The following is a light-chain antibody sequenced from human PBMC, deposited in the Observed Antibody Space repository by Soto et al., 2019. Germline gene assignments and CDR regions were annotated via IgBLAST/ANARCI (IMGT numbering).Light chain of an antibody. Sequence: ERVWTQSPATLSVSPGERATLSCRASQSVSSNLAWYQQKPGQAPRLLIYDASTRATGIPARFSGSGSGTEFTLTISSLQSEDFALYYCQQYNNWPPYTFGQGTKLEI. V-gene: IGKV3-15*01. J-gene: IGKJ2*01. CDR3: QQYNNWPPYT. CDR2: DAS. CDR1: QSVSSN.